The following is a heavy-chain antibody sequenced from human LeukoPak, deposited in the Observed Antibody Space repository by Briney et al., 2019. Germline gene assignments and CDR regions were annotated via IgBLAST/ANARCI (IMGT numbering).Heavy chain of an antibody. Sequence: SETLSLTCTVSGASISSSGYYWGWIRQPPGMGLEWIGSVYSSGNPYYNPSLESRVTISVDTSKNQFSLKLTSVTASDTAVYYCARGGYNYAAAYWGQGTLVTVSS. J-gene: IGHJ4*02. CDR2: VYSSGNP. V-gene: IGHV4-39*01. CDR3: ARGGYNYAAAY. CDR1: GASISSSGYY. D-gene: IGHD5-24*01.